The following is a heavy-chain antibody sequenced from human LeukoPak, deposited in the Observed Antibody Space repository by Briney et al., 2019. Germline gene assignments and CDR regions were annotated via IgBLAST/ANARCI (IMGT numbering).Heavy chain of an antibody. CDR3: AKDGVSQHPLDIVLVPAAIDY. J-gene: IGHJ4*02. Sequence: GRCLRLSSAASLFTFSMYGMHSVREAPGTGRGWVAVISYERRNKYYADSVKGRFTISRENSKTTLYLQMNSLRAEHTAVYCCAKDGVSQHPLDIVLVPAAIDYWGRGPLVTVSS. V-gene: IGHV3-30*18. CDR1: LFTFSMYG. D-gene: IGHD2-2*01. CDR2: ISYERRNK.